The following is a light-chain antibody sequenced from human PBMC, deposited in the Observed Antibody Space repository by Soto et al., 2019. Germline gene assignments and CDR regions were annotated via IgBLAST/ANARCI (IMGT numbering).Light chain of an antibody. CDR2: KPS. CDR3: QHYNSYSEA. CDR1: QTISSW. V-gene: IGKV1-5*03. J-gene: IGKJ1*01. Sequence: DIQMTQSPSTLSGSVGDRGTITCRASQTISSWLAWYQQKPGKAPKLLIYKPSTLKSGVPSRFSGSGSGTEFTLTISSLQPDDCATYYCQHYNSYSEAFGQGTKVELK.